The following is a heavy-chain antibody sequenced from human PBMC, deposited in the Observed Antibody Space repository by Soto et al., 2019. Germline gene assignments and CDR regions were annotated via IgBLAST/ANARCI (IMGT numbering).Heavy chain of an antibody. CDR1: GGSVSSGSYY. J-gene: IGHJ4*02. Sequence: SETLCLTCPVAGGSVSSGSYYWSWIRQPPGKGLEWIGYIYYSGSTNYNPSLKSRVTISVDTSKNQFSLKLSSVTAADTAVYYCARDVPPHYFDYWGQGTLVTVSS. CDR2: IYYSGST. CDR3: ARDVPPHYFDY. D-gene: IGHD6-6*01. V-gene: IGHV4-61*01.